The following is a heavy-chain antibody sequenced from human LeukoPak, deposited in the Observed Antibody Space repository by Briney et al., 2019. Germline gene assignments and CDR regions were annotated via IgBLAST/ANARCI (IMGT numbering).Heavy chain of an antibody. D-gene: IGHD5-12*01. CDR2: ISYDGSNK. V-gene: IGHV3-30-3*01. Sequence: GRSQRLSCAASGFTFSSYAMHWVRQAPGKGLEWVAVISYDGSNKYYADSVKGRFTISRDNSKNTPYLQMNSLRDEDTAVYYCASGYSGYELLTHFDYWGQGTLVTVSS. CDR3: ASGYSGYELLTHFDY. J-gene: IGHJ4*02. CDR1: GFTFSSYA.